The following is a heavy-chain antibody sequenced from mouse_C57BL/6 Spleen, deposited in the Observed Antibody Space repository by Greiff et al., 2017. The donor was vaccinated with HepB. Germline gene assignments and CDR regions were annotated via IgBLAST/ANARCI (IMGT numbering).Heavy chain of an antibody. D-gene: IGHD1-1*01. CDR1: GYAFSSSW. CDR2: IYPGDGDT. J-gene: IGHJ2*01. Sequence: QVQLQQSGPELVKPGASVKISCKASGYAFSSSWMNWVKQRPGKGLEWIGRIYPGDGDTNYNGKFKGKATLTADKSSSTAYMQLSSLTSEDSAVYFCARFITTVVALDYWGQGTTLTVSS. V-gene: IGHV1-82*01. CDR3: ARFITTVVALDY.